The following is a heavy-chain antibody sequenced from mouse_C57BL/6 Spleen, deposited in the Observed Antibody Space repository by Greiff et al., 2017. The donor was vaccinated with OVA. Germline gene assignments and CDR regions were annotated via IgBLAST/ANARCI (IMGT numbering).Heavy chain of an antibody. CDR2: INPNNGGT. D-gene: IGHD1-1*01. CDR3: ARRAYYYGSRRGIDYAMDY. CDR1: GYTFTDYN. V-gene: IGHV1-18*01. J-gene: IGHJ4*01. Sequence: EVQLQQSGPELVKPGASVKIPCKASGYTFTDYNMDWVKQSHGKSLEWIGDINPNNGGTIYNQKFKGKATLTVDKSSSTAYMELRSLTSEDTAVYYCARRAYYYGSRRGIDYAMDYWGQGTSVTVSA.